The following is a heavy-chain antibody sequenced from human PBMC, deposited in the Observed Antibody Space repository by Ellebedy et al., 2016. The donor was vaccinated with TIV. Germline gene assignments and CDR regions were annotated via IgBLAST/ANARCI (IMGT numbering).Heavy chain of an antibody. CDR1: GFTFSSYW. Sequence: GESLKISXAASGFTFSSYWMHWVRQAPGKGLVWVSRINSDGSSTSYADSVKGRFTISRDNAKNTLYLQMNSLRAEDTAVYYCARDREDGYNPGDYWGQGTLVTVSS. J-gene: IGHJ4*02. CDR2: INSDGSST. CDR3: ARDREDGYNPGDY. V-gene: IGHV3-74*01. D-gene: IGHD5-24*01.